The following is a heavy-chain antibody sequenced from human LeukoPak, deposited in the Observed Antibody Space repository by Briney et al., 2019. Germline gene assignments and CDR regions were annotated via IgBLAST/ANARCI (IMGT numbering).Heavy chain of an antibody. CDR3: AREDIAPIWFDP. Sequence: GGSLRLSCAASGFTFSSYSMNWVRQAPGKGLEWVSSISSSSSYIYYADSVKGRFTISRDNAKNSLYLQMNSLRAEDTAMYYCAREDIAPIWFDPWGQGTLVTVSS. J-gene: IGHJ5*02. CDR2: ISSSSSYI. D-gene: IGHD5-12*01. CDR1: GFTFSSYS. V-gene: IGHV3-21*01.